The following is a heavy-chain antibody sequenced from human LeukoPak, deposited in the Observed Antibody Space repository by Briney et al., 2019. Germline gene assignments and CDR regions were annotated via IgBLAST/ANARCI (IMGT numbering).Heavy chain of an antibody. CDR2: ITTSGGET. CDR1: GFTFSGFA. CDR3: AKGHYDDWYYFDY. Sequence: GGSLRLSCATSGFTFSGFAMCWVRQAPGKGLEWVSAITTSGGETNYADSVKGRFTISRDNSKSTPFLQMHSLRGDDTAVYYCAKGHYDDWYYFDYWGQGALVTVSS. J-gene: IGHJ4*02. D-gene: IGHD3-3*01. V-gene: IGHV3-23*01.